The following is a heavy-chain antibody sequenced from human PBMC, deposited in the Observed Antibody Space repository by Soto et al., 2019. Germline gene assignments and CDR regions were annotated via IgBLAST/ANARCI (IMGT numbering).Heavy chain of an antibody. Sequence: GGSLRLSCAASGFTFDDYGMSWVRQAPGKGLEWVSGINWNGGSTGYADSVKGRFTISRDNAKNSLYLQMNSLRAEDTALYHCARVYYGDYEGAFDYWGQGTLVTVSS. CDR2: INWNGGST. CDR3: ARVYYGDYEGAFDY. V-gene: IGHV3-20*01. J-gene: IGHJ4*02. D-gene: IGHD4-17*01. CDR1: GFTFDDYG.